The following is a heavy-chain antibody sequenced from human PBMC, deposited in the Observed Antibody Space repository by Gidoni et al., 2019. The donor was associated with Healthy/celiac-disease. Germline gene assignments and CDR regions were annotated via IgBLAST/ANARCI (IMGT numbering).Heavy chain of an antibody. J-gene: IGHJ4*02. V-gene: IGHV3-30*18. CDR3: AKDSDRSSGYFDY. D-gene: IGHD6-19*01. Sequence: QVQLVESGGGVVQPGRSLRLSCAASGLTFSSYGMHWVRQAPGKGLEWVAVISYDGSNKYYADSVKGRFTISRDNSKNTLYLQMNSLRAEDTAVYYCAKDSDRSSGYFDYWGQGTLVTVSS. CDR1: GLTFSSYG. CDR2: ISYDGSNK.